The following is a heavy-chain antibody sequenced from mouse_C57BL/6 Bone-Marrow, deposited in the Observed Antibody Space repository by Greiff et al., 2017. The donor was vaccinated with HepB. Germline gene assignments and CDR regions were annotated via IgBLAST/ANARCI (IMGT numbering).Heavy chain of an antibody. V-gene: IGHV1-18*01. J-gene: IGHJ2*01. CDR3: ARKAALLRLYYFDY. CDR2: INPNNGGT. Sequence: EVQLQQSGPELVKPGASVKIPCKASGYTFTDYNMDWVKQSHGKSLEWIGDINPNNGGTIYNQKFKGKATLTVDKSSSTAYMELRSLTSEDTAVYYCARKAALLRLYYFDYWGQGTTLTVSS. CDR1: GYTFTDYN. D-gene: IGHD1-1*01.